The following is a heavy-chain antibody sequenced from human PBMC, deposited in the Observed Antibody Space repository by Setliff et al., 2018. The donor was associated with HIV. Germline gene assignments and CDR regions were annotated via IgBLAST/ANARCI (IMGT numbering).Heavy chain of an antibody. V-gene: IGHV4-39*01. J-gene: IGHJ4*02. CDR3: ASQGRSGWLWGGFVS. CDR2: IFYSGDT. D-gene: IGHD6-19*01. CDR1: GGSVSSRNYY. Sequence: KPSETLSLTCTVSGGSVSSRNYYWGWIRQPPGKGLEWIGSIFYSGDTHYNSSLKSRVSISLDTSQNQFSLKLTSVTAADTAVYYCASQGRSGWLWGGFVSWGQGTLVTVSS.